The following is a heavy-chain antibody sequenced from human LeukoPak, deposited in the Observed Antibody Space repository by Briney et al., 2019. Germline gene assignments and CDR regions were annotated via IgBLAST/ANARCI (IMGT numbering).Heavy chain of an antibody. D-gene: IGHD3-16*02. V-gene: IGHV4-39*07. CDR3: ARASDMITFGGVIVPL. J-gene: IGHJ4*02. CDR1: GGSISSSSYY. CDR2: IYYSGNT. Sequence: SETLSLTCTVSGGSISSSSYYWGWIRQPPGKGLDWIGSIYYSGNTYYNPSLKSRVTISVDTSKNQFSLKLSSVTAADTAVYYCARASDMITFGGVIVPLWGQGTLVTVSS.